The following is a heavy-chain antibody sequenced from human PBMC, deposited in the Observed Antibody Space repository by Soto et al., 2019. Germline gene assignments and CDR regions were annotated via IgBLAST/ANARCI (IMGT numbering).Heavy chain of an antibody. CDR1: GCSIGGEGYY. J-gene: IGHJ5*02. CDR3: AGGWTAGAGWANWFDL. Sequence: QVQLQESGRGLVEPSQTLSLTCTGSGCSIGGEGYYWSSIRHHPGTGLEWIGYVHYSGTTYYNPSRKSRFNPAVDTSKTQLSLNPRTVSAAETAVYYCAGGWTAGAGWANWFDLWGQGTLVTVSS. D-gene: IGHD6-13*01. CDR2: VHYSGTT. V-gene: IGHV4-31*03.